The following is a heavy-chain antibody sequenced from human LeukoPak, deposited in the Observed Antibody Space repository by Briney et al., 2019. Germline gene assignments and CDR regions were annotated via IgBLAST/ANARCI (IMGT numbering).Heavy chain of an antibody. J-gene: IGHJ3*01. CDR2: INPYNGNI. D-gene: IGHD6-19*01. CDR3: ARGGSSGWYGVGAFDV. CDR1: GYTFSDYG. Sequence: ASVKVSCKTSGYTFSDYGITWVRQAPGQGLEWIGWINPYNGNINSAQKLQGRVIMTTDTSTTTAHMELMSLTSDDTAVYYCARGGSSGWYGVGAFDVWGQGTMVIVSS. V-gene: IGHV1-18*01.